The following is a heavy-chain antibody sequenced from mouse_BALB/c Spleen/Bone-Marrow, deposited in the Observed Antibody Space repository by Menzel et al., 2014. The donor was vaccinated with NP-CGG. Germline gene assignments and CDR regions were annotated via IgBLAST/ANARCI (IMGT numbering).Heavy chain of an antibody. CDR3: ARGNYGNYVDYFYY. CDR2: INSNGGST. CDR1: GFTFSSYG. J-gene: IGHJ2*01. V-gene: IGHV5-6-3*01. Sequence: EVKLMESGGGLGQPGGSLKLSCAASGFTFSSYGMSWVRQTPDKRLELVASINSNGGSTYYPDSVKGRFTISRDNAKNTLSLQMSSLKSEDTAMYYCARGNYGNYVDYFYYWGQGTPRTAPS. D-gene: IGHD2-1*01.